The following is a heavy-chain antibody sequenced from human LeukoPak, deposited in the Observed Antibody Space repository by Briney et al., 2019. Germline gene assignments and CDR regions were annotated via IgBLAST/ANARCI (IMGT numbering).Heavy chain of an antibody. V-gene: IGHV3-9*01. J-gene: IGHJ3*02. CDR2: ISWNSGSI. D-gene: IGHD2-21*02. Sequence: GGSLRLSCAASGFTFDDYAMPWVRQAPGKGLEWVSGISWNSGSIGYADSVKGRFTISRDNAKNSLYLQMNSLRAEDTALYYCAKATVNWYAFDIWGQGTMVTVSS. CDR3: AKATVNWYAFDI. CDR1: GFTFDDYA.